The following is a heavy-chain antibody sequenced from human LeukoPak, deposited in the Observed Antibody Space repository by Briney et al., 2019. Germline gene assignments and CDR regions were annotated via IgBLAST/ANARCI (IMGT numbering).Heavy chain of an antibody. V-gene: IGHV5-51*01. CDR2: IYPGDPDT. Sequence: AGESLKISCKGSGYSFTTYWIGWVRQMPGKGLEWMGIIYPGDPDTRYSPSFQGQVTISADKSISTAYLQWSSLKASDTAMYYCARARYCSGGSCYAECWGQGTLVTVSS. CDR1: GYSFTTYW. CDR3: ARARYCSGGSCYAEC. D-gene: IGHD2-15*01. J-gene: IGHJ4*02.